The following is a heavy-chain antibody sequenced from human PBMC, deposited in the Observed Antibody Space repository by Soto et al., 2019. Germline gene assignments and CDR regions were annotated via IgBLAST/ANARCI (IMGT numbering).Heavy chain of an antibody. CDR2: ISGSGFKK. CDR3: AKNQGVELVPLATVDWFDP. V-gene: IGHV3-23*01. D-gene: IGHD1-26*01. J-gene: IGHJ5*02. CDR1: AFLFKNFF. Sequence: GGPLRLSCAASAFLFKNFFMIWVRPAPGKGLEWISSISGSGFKKYYADSVKGRFTISRDNSKSTVYLELNNLSAEDTAVYHCAKNQGVELVPLATVDWFDPWGQGSVVTVSA.